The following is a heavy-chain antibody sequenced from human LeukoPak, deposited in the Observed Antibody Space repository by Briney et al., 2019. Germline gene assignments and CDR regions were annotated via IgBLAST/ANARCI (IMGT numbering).Heavy chain of an antibody. V-gene: IGHV4-59*01. Sequence: SETLSLTCTVSGGSISSYYWSWIRQPPGKGLEWIGYIYYSGSTNYNPSLKSRVTISVDTSKNQFSLKLSSVTAADTAVCYCARGTYYDYVWGSYRYTLDYWGQGTLVTVSS. D-gene: IGHD3-16*02. CDR3: ARGTYYDYVWGSYRYTLDY. CDR1: GGSISSYY. J-gene: IGHJ4*02. CDR2: IYYSGST.